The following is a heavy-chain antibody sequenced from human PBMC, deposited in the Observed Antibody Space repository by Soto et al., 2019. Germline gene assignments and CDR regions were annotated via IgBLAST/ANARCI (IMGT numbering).Heavy chain of an antibody. Sequence: GGSLRLSCAASGFTLSSYAMSWVRQAPGKGLEWVSAISGSGGSTYYADSVKGRFTISRDNSKNTLYLQMNSLRAEDTAVYYCAKDGGITGSHFDYWGQGTLVTVSS. CDR3: AKDGGITGSHFDY. CDR1: GFTLSSYA. D-gene: IGHD1-20*01. J-gene: IGHJ4*02. CDR2: ISGSGGST. V-gene: IGHV3-23*01.